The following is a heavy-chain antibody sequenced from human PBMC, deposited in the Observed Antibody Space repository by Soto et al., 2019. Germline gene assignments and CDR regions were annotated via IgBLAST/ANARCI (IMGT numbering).Heavy chain of an antibody. Sequence: EVQLLESGGGLVKPGGSLRLSCAASGFTFRIYAMTWVRQAPGKGLEWLSSLGDTGSETFYADYVKGRFTISRDNSKKTLYLQMNSLGGEDTAVYYCARGQWMVGAWADYFDYWGQGTLVTVSS. J-gene: IGHJ4*02. CDR1: GFTFRIYA. D-gene: IGHD6-19*01. CDR2: LGDTGSET. CDR3: ARGQWMVGAWADYFDY. V-gene: IGHV3-23*01.